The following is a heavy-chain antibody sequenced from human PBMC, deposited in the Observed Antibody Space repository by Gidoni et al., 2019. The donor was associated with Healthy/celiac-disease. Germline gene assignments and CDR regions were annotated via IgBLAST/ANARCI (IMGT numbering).Heavy chain of an antibody. CDR2: ISSSSSYI. CDR1: GFTFSSYS. J-gene: IGHJ4*02. D-gene: IGHD3-22*01. CDR3: ARALEIVVVNRGLDY. Sequence: EVQLVESGGGLVKPGGSLRLSCAASGFTFSSYSMNWVRQAPGKGLEWVSSISSSSSYIYYADSVKGRFTISRDNAKNSLYLQMNSLRAEDTAVYYCARALEIVVVNRGLDYWGQGTLVTVSS. V-gene: IGHV3-21*01.